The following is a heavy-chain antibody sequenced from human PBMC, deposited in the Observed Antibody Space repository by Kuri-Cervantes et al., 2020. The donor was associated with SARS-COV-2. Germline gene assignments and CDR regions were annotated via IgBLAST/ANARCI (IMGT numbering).Heavy chain of an antibody. D-gene: IGHD4-17*01. CDR3: ARLSTVTDNYGMDV. CDR2: INHSGST. CDR1: GGSISGYY. Sequence: SETLSLTCTLSGGSISGYYWSWIRQPPGKGLEWIGEINHSGSTNYNPSLKSRVTISVDTSKNQFSLKLSSVTAADTAVYYCARLSTVTDNYGMDVWGQGNTVTVSS. J-gene: IGHJ6*02. V-gene: IGHV4-34*01.